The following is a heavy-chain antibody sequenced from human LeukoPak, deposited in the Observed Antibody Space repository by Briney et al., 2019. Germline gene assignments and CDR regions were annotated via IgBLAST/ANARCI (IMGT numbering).Heavy chain of an antibody. CDR2: ISSSSSYI. J-gene: IGHJ4*02. Sequence: PGGSLRLSCAASGFTFSSYSMNWVRQAPGKGLEWVSSISSSSSYIYYADSVKGRFTISRDNAKNSLYLQMNSLRAEDTAVYYCARDEYDILTGYPGDYWGQGTLVTVSS. D-gene: IGHD3-9*01. V-gene: IGHV3-21*01. CDR1: GFTFSSYS. CDR3: ARDEYDILTGYPGDY.